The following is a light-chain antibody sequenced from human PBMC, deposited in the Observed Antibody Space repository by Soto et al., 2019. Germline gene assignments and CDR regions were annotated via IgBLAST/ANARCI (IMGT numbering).Light chain of an antibody. CDR2: AAS. J-gene: IGKJ4*01. Sequence: DIQMTQSPSSVSASVGDRVTITCRASQGISSWLAWYQQKPGKAPKLLIYAASSLQSGVPSRFSGSGSGTDFPLPLRRLEAESFATYYCQQANSFPLTFGGGTKVEIK. CDR3: QQANSFPLT. CDR1: QGISSW. V-gene: IGKV1-12*01.